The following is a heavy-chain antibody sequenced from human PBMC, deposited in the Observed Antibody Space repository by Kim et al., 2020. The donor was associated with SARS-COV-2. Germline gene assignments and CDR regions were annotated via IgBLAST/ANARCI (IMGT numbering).Heavy chain of an antibody. CDR3: ARGQYSSSWYGVRGLFDP. V-gene: IGHV4-34*01. D-gene: IGHD6-13*01. J-gene: IGHJ5*02. Sequence: LKSRVTISVGTSKNQFSLKLCAVTAADTAVYYCARGQYSSSWYGVRGLFDPWGQGTLVTVSS.